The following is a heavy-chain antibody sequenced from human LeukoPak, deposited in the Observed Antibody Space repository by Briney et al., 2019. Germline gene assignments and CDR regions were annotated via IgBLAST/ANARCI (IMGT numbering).Heavy chain of an antibody. J-gene: IGHJ4*02. CDR2: ISHSGRS. D-gene: IGHD3-10*02. CDR3: ARDGYYYVGSFEY. V-gene: IGHV4-38-2*02. CDR1: GYSISSGYF. Sequence: SETLSLTCAVSGYSISSGYFWAWIRQPPGTGLEWIGSISHSGRSDSKPSLKSRVIISVVTSNNQFALKLTSVTAADTATDYCARDGYYYVGSFEYWGQVIRVAVSS.